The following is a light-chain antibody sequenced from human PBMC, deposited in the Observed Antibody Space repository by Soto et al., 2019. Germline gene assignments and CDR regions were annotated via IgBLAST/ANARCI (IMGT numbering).Light chain of an antibody. CDR2: GAS. CDR1: QSVSSSY. V-gene: IGKV3-20*01. Sequence: EIVLTQSPGTLSLSPGERATLSCRASQSVSSSYLAWYQQKPGQAPRLLIYGASSRATGIPDRFSGSGSGTDFTLTISRLEPQDFEVYYCQQYGRSPWTFGQGNKVEI. CDR3: QQYGRSPWT. J-gene: IGKJ1*01.